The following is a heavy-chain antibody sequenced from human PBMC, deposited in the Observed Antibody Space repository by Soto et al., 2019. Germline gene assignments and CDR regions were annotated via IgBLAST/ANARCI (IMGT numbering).Heavy chain of an antibody. CDR1: GGSISSSSYY. D-gene: IGHD3-9*01. J-gene: IGHJ6*03. CDR3: ASYEYYDILTGPQHDYYMDV. Sequence: SETLSLTCTVSGGSISSSSYYWGWIRQPPGKGLEWIGSIYYSGSTYYNPSLKSRVTISVDTSKNQFSLKLSSVTAADTAVYYCASYEYYDILTGPQHDYYMDVWGKGTTVTVSS. CDR2: IYYSGST. V-gene: IGHV4-39*01.